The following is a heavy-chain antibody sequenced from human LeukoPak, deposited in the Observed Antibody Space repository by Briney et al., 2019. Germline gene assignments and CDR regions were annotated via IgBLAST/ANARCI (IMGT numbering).Heavy chain of an antibody. J-gene: IGHJ3*02. V-gene: IGHV4-61*02. CDR3: ARQTSESSGSFFEVAFDI. CDR2: IYTSGST. D-gene: IGHD3-22*01. Sequence: SETLSLTCTVSGNSISSGDYYWSWIRQPAGKGLEWIGRIYTSGSTTYNPSLKSRVTISVDKSKNQFSLKLSSVTAADTAVYYCARQTSESSGSFFEVAFDIWGQGTMVTVSS. CDR1: GNSISSGDYY.